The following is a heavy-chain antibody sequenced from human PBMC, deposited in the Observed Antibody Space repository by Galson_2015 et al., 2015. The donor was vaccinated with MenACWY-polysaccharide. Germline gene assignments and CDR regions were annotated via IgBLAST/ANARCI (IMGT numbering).Heavy chain of an antibody. CDR1: GYSFSSYD. Sequence: SVKVSCKASGYSFSSYDINWVRQTTGQGLEWMGWMNPNSGNPGYAQKFQGRVTMTRNTSISIAYMELSSLRSEDTAVYYCARGGKYYYDSSGYLNWFDPWGQGTLVTVSS. D-gene: IGHD3-22*01. CDR2: MNPNSGNP. CDR3: ARGGKYYYDSSGYLNWFDP. V-gene: IGHV1-8*01. J-gene: IGHJ5*02.